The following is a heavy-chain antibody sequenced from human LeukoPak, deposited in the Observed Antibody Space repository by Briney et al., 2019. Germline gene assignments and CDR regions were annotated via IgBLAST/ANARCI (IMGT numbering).Heavy chain of an antibody. V-gene: IGHV4-30-2*01. J-gene: IGHJ6*02. D-gene: IGHD3-10*01. CDR1: GGSISSGGYY. CDR2: INHSGST. CDR3: ASLYGSGSYHYYYYGMDV. Sequence: NPSQTLSLTCTVSGGSISSGGYYWSWIRQPPGKGLEWIGEINHSGSTNYNPSLKSRVTISVDTSKNQFSLKLSSVTAADTAVYYCASLYGSGSYHYYYYGMDVWGQGTTVTVSS.